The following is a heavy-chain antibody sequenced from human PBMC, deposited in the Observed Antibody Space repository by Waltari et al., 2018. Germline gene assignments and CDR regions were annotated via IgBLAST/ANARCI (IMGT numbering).Heavy chain of an antibody. D-gene: IGHD2-21*01. V-gene: IGHV1-2*02. Sequence: VQSGAEVMKPGASVKVSCKVSRNVITEHFIHWLRQVPGQGLEGVGGVNPRGGATNVAESYRGRISVTWDTSLSTSYLGLSGLGSDDTAIYYCAREYCGGECRLFDFWGQGTLVTVSS. CDR3: AREYCGGECRLFDF. J-gene: IGHJ4*02. CDR1: RNVITEHF. CDR2: VNPRGGAT.